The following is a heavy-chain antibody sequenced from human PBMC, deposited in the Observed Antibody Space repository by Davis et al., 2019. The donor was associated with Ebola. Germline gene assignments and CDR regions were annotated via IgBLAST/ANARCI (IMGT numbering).Heavy chain of an antibody. CDR1: GYSISSGYY. J-gene: IGHJ4*02. D-gene: IGHD3-3*01. CDR2: IYYTGTT. CDR3: ASSSSDFWSGYLGYFDY. Sequence: SETLSLTCTVSGYSISSGYYWGWIRQPPGKGLEWIGYIYYTGTTYYNPSLKSRVTMSVDRSKNQFSLKLNSVTAADTAVYYCASSSSDFWSGYLGYFDYWGQGILVTVSS. V-gene: IGHV4-38-2*02.